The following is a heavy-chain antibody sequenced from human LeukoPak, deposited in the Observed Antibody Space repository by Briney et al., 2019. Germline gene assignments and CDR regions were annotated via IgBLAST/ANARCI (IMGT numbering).Heavy chain of an antibody. CDR2: IYPGDSDA. CDR3: ARRDSSARFYFDY. V-gene: IGHV5-51*01. CDR1: GYSFATSW. J-gene: IGHJ4*02. D-gene: IGHD6-19*01. Sequence: GESLEISWKASGYSFATSWIAWVRQMPGKGLEWMGIIYPGDSDARYSPSFQGQVTISADKSISTVYLQWNSLKASDTAMYYCARRDSSARFYFDYWGQGTVVAVSP.